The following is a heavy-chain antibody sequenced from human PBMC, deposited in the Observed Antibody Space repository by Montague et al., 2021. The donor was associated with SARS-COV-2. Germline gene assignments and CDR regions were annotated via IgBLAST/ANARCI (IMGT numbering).Heavy chain of an antibody. V-gene: IGHV4-59*13. CDR3: ARGDVEMATIKSGGPFYHFDY. Sequence: SETLSLTCTVSGGSISSYYWSWIRQPPGKGLEWIGYIYYSGSTNYNPSLKSPVTISVDTPKNQFSLKLSSVTAADTAVYYCARGDVEMATIKSGGPFYHFDYWGQGTLVTGSS. J-gene: IGHJ4*02. CDR1: GGSISSYY. D-gene: IGHD5-24*01. CDR2: IYYSGST.